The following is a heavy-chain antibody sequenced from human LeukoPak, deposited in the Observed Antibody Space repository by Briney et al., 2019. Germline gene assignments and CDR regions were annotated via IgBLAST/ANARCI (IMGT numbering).Heavy chain of an antibody. J-gene: IGHJ4*02. CDR1: GYTFTGYY. CDR2: IYPLDFDT. CDR3: AMGRSSGYSGHYFAF. D-gene: IGHD3-22*01. Sequence: KVSCKASGYTFTGYYMHWVRQAPGQGLEWMGIIYPLDFDTRYSPSFQGQVTISADKSIDTAYLQWNTLRASDSALYYCAMGRSSGYSGHYFAFWGQGTRVTVSS. V-gene: IGHV5-51*01.